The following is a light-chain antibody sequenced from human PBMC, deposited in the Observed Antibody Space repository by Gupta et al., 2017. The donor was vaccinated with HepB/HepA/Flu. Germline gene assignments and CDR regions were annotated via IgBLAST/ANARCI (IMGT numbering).Light chain of an antibody. V-gene: IGLV4-60*03. CDR1: SGHSSYI. CDR3: ETWDNNTQV. CDR2: LEGSGSY. Sequence: QPVVTQSSSASASLGSSVKLTCTLSSGHSSYIIAWHQQQPGKAPRYLMKLEGSGSYNKGSGVPDRFSGSSSGADRYLTISNLQSEDEADYYCETWDNNTQVFGGGTKLTVL. J-gene: IGLJ3*02.